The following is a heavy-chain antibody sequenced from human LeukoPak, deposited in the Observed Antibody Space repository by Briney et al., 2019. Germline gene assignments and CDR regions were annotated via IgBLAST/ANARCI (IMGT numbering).Heavy chain of an antibody. CDR1: GGTFSSYA. D-gene: IGHD3-22*01. J-gene: IGHJ1*01. Sequence: SVNVSCKASGGTFSSYAISWVRQAPGQGLEWMGGIIPIFGTANYAQKFQGRVTIAADKSTSTAYMELSSLRSEDTAVYYCARDSSGYYYFEYFQHWGQGTLVTVSS. V-gene: IGHV1-69*06. CDR2: IIPIFGTA. CDR3: ARDSSGYYYFEYFQH.